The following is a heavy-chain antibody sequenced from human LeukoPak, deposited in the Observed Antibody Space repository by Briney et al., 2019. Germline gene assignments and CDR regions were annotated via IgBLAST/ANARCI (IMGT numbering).Heavy chain of an antibody. CDR1: GFTFSSYA. CDR3: AGHDTGGVAGTGYFDY. D-gene: IGHD6-19*01. Sequence: GGSLRLSCAASGFTFSSYAMHWVRQAPGKGLEWVAVISYDGSNKYYADSVKGRFTISRDNSKNTLYLQMNSLRAEDTAVYYCAGHDTGGVAGTGYFDYWGQGTLVTVSS. V-gene: IGHV3-30-3*01. CDR2: ISYDGSNK. J-gene: IGHJ4*02.